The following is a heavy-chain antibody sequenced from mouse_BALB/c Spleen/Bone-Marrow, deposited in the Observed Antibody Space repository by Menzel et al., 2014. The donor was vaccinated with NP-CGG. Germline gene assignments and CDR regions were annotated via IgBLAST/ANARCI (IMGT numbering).Heavy chain of an antibody. J-gene: IGHJ4*01. Sequence: EVKLMESGPGLVKPSQTVSLTCTVTGISITTGNYRWSWIRRFPGNKLEWIGYIYYSGTITYNPSLTSRTTIARDTSKNQFFLEMNSLTAEDTATYYCARSYYRYAMDYWGQGTSVTVSS. CDR2: IYYSGTI. CDR1: GISITTGNYR. CDR3: ARSYYRYAMDY. D-gene: IGHD2-14*01. V-gene: IGHV3-5*02.